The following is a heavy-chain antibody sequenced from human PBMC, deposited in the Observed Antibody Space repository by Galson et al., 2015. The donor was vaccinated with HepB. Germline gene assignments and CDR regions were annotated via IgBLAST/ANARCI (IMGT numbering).Heavy chain of an antibody. J-gene: IGHJ3*02. CDR2: IIPIFGTA. CDR3: ARRCDFWSGYSQIAFDI. D-gene: IGHD3-3*01. V-gene: IGHV1-69*13. CDR1: GGTFSSYA. Sequence: SVKVSCKASGGTFSSYAISWVRQAPGQGLEWMGGIIPIFGTANYAQKFQGRVTITADESTSTAYMELSSLRSEDTAVYYCARRCDFWSGYSQIAFDIWGQGTMVTVSS.